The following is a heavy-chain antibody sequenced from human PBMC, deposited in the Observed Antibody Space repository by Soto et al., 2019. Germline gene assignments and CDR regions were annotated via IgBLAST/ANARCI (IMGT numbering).Heavy chain of an antibody. Sequence: SVKVSCKASGCTFSSYAISWVRQAPGQGLEWMGGIIPIFGTANYAQKFQGRVTITADKSTSTAYMELSSLRSEDTAVYYCARFTVTTLYYYGMEVWGQGTTVTVSS. V-gene: IGHV1-69*06. D-gene: IGHD4-4*01. CDR3: ARFTVTTLYYYGMEV. CDR2: IIPIFGTA. CDR1: GCTFSSYA. J-gene: IGHJ6*01.